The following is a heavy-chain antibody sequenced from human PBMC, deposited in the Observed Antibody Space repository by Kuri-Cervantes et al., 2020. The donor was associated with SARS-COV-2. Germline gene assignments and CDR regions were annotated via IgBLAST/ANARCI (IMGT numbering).Heavy chain of an antibody. D-gene: IGHD6-6*01. J-gene: IGHJ4*02. Sequence: GGSLRLSCAASGFTFSSYWMSWVRQAPGKGLEWVANIKQDGSEKHYVDSVKGRFTISRDNAKNSLYLQMNSLRAEDTAVYYCARGASIAARYYFDYWGQGTLVTVSS. CDR2: IKQDGSEK. CDR1: GFTFSSYW. CDR3: ARGASIAARYYFDY. V-gene: IGHV3-7*01.